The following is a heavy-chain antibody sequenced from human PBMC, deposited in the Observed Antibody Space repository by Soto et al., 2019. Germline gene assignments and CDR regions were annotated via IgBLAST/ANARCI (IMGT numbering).Heavy chain of an antibody. CDR1: GGSISSGGYY. Sequence: SETLSLTCTVSGGSISSGGYYWSWIRQHPGKGLEWIGYIYYSGSTYYNPSLKSRVTISVDTSKNQFSLKLSSVTAADTAVYYCARIPPDYDILTGYYYYYYMDVWGKGTTVTV. D-gene: IGHD3-9*01. V-gene: IGHV4-31*03. J-gene: IGHJ6*03. CDR2: IYYSGST. CDR3: ARIPPDYDILTGYYYYYYMDV.